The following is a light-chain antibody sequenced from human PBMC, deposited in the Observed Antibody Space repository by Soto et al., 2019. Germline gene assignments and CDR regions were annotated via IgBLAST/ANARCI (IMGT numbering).Light chain of an antibody. CDR2: GAS. CDR3: QQYGSSRT. J-gene: IGKJ1*01. V-gene: IGKV3-20*01. Sequence: EIVLTQSPGTLSLSPGERATLSCMASQSVSSSYLTWYQQKPGQAPRLLIFGASSRAIGIPDRFSGSGSGTDFTLTISRLEPEDFAVYYCQQYGSSRTFGQGTKVDIK. CDR1: QSVSSSY.